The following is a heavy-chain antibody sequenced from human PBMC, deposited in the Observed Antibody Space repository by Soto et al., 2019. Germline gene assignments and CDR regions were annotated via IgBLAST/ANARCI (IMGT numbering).Heavy chain of an antibody. Sequence: GGSLRLSCAASGFTFSTYSMYWVRQAPGKGLEWVSYISSSSGTMYYADSVKGRFTISRDNAKNSLYLQEDSLRDEDTAVYYCARVMVVAYYFDYWGQGTLVTVSS. J-gene: IGHJ4*02. D-gene: IGHD2-15*01. V-gene: IGHV3-48*02. CDR3: ARVMVVAYYFDY. CDR2: ISSSSGTM. CDR1: GFTFSTYS.